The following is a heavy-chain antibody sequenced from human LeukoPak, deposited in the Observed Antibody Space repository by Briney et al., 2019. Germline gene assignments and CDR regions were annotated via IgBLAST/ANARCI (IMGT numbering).Heavy chain of an antibody. CDR1: GYTFTSYG. Sequence: ASVKVSCKASGYTFTSYGISWVRQAPGQGLEWMGWISAYNGNANYAQKLQGRVTMTTDTSTSTAYMELRSLRSDDTAVYYCARGGSSSGWYNPGALPFDPWGQGTLVTVSS. D-gene: IGHD6-19*01. CDR2: ISAYNGNA. J-gene: IGHJ5*02. V-gene: IGHV1-18*01. CDR3: ARGGSSSGWYNPGALPFDP.